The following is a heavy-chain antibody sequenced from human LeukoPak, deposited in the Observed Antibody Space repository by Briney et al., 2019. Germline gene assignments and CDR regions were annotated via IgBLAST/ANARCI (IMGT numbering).Heavy chain of an antibody. CDR2: IKQDGSEK. V-gene: IGHV3-7*01. CDR1: GLTFSSYW. CDR3: ARDRGAVLRYFDWLLYGGDY. D-gene: IGHD3-9*01. J-gene: IGHJ4*02. Sequence: GGSLRLSCAASGLTFSSYWMSWVRQAPGKGLEWVANIKQDGSEKYYVDSVKGRFTISRDNAKNSLYLQMNSLRAEDTAVYYCARDRGAVLRYFDWLLYGGDYWGQGTLVTVSS.